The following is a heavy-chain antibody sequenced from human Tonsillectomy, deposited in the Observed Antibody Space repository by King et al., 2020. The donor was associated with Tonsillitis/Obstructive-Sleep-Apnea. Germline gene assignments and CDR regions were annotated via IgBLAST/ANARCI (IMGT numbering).Heavy chain of an antibody. CDR1: GGSFSGYY. J-gene: IGHJ6*02. Sequence: VQLPQWGAGLLKPSETLSLTCAVYGGSFSGYYWSWIRQPPGKGLEWIGEINHSGSTNYNPSLKSRVTKSVDTSKNQFSLKLSSVTAADTAVYYCAGDCSSTSCYGEGMDVWGQGTTVTVSS. V-gene: IGHV4-34*01. CDR3: AGDCSSTSCYGEGMDV. D-gene: IGHD2-2*01. CDR2: INHSGST.